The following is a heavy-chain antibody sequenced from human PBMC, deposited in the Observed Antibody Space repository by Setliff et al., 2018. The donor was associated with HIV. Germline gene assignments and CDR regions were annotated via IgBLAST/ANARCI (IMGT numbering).Heavy chain of an antibody. J-gene: IGHJ6*02. D-gene: IGHD6-6*01. CDR1: GGSFSGYY. V-gene: IGHV4-34*01. Sequence: SETLSLTCAVYGGSFSGYYWSWIRQPPGKGLEWIGEINHSGSTSYNPSLKSRVTISVDTSKNQFSLKLSAVTAADTAVYYCARVGDSRSSYGMDVWGQGTTVTVSS. CDR2: INHSGST. CDR3: ARVGDSRSSYGMDV.